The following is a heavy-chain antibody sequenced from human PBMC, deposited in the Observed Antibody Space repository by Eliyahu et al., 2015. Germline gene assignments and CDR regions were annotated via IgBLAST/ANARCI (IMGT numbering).Heavy chain of an antibody. Sequence: EVQLVESGGGLVQPGRSLRLXCXASGFXFDDYAMPWVRQAPGKGLEWVSGISWNSGSIGYADSVKGRFTISRDNAKNSLYLQMNSLRAEDTALYYCAKELTGTKAYYFDYWGQGTLVTVSS. V-gene: IGHV3-9*01. D-gene: IGHD1-7*01. J-gene: IGHJ4*02. CDR2: ISWNSGSI. CDR1: GFXFDDYA. CDR3: AKELTGTKAYYFDY.